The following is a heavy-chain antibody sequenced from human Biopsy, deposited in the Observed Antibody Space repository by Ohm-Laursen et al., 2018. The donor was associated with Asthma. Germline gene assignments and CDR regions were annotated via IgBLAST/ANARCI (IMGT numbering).Heavy chain of an antibody. CDR1: GYTFIGCH. D-gene: IGHD7-27*01. Sequence: GASVKVSCKASGYTFIGCHIRWMRQAPGQGLEWMGRINPNSGGTNYAQKFQGRVTMTRDTSISTAYMEVSRLRSDDTAVYYCARGQKSAGDRWFDPWSQGTLVTVSS. CDR2: INPNSGGT. J-gene: IGHJ5*02. V-gene: IGHV1-2*06. CDR3: ARGQKSAGDRWFDP.